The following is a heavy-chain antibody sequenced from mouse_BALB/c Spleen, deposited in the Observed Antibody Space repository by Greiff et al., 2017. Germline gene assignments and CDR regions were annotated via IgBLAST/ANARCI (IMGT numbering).Heavy chain of an antibody. V-gene: IGHV5-17*02. CDR1: GFTFSSFG. D-gene: IGHD1-1*01. CDR3: ARPTVVAEGFAY. J-gene: IGHJ3*01. Sequence: EVQGVESGGGLVQPGGSRKLSCAASGFTFSSFGMHWVRQAPEKGLEWVAYISSGSSTIYYADTVKGRFTISRDNPKNTLFLQMTSLRSEDTAMYYCARPTVVAEGFAYWGQGTLVTVSA. CDR2: ISSGSSTI.